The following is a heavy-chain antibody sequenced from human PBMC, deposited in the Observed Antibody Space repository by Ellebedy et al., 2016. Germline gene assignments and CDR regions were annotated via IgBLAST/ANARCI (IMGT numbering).Heavy chain of an antibody. CDR2: ISYDGSNT. J-gene: IGHJ6*03. Sequence: GGSLRLXXSASGFTFRSYGMHWVRQAPGKGLEWVAMISYDGSNTYYEDSVKGRFTISRDNAKNTLYLEMDGLRAEDTATYYCAKDKDSDYYFYYMDVWGKGTTVTVSS. D-gene: IGHD2-15*01. CDR1: GFTFRSYG. CDR3: AKDKDSDYYFYYMDV. V-gene: IGHV3-30*18.